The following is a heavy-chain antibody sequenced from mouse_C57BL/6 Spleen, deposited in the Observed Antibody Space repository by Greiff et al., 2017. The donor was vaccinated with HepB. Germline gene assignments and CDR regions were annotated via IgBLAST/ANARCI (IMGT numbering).Heavy chain of an antibody. CDR2: ISGGGGNT. D-gene: IGHD1-2*01. CDR3: ARRSDHGPLYYAMDY. V-gene: IGHV5-9*01. Sequence: EVKLVESGGGLVKPGGSLKLSCAASGFTFSSYTMSWVRQTPEKRLEWVATISGGGGNTYYPDSVKGRFTISRDNAKNTLYLQMSSLRSEDTALYYFARRSDHGPLYYAMDYWGQGTSVTVSS. CDR1: GFTFSSYT. J-gene: IGHJ4*01.